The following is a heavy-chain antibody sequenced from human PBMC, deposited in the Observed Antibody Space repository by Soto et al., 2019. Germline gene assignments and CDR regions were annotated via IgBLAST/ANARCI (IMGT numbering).Heavy chain of an antibody. J-gene: IGHJ3*02. CDR2: IYYSGRT. V-gene: IGHV4-39*01. Sequence: SETLSLTCTVSGGSISTSSYYWCWIRQPPGRGLEWIASIYYSGRTFYNPSVESRVTIFVDTSKNQFSLKLSSVTAADTAVYYCAPRITGDAFDIWGQGAMVTVSS. D-gene: IGHD3-16*01. CDR1: GGSISTSSYY. CDR3: APRITGDAFDI.